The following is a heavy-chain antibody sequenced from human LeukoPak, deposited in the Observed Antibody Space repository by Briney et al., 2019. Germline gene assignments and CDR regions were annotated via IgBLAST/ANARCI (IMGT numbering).Heavy chain of an antibody. CDR3: ARAGDCSSTSCEGAIDY. V-gene: IGHV1-46*01. J-gene: IGHJ4*02. D-gene: IGHD2-2*01. CDR1: GYTFTSYY. Sequence: ASVKVSCKASGYTFTSYYMHWVRQAPGQGLEWMGIINPSGGSTSYAQKFQGRVTMTRDTSTSTVHMELSSLRSEDTAVYYCARAGDCSSTSCEGAIDYWGQGTLVTVSS. CDR2: INPSGGST.